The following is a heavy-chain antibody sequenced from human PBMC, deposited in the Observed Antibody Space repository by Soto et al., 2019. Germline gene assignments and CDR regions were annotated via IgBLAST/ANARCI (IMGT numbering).Heavy chain of an antibody. V-gene: IGHV3-43*01. Sequence: PGGSLRLSCAASGFTFNAYPMPWVRQAPGKGLEWVSLISWDGGITYYGDSVKGRFTVSRDNSDNSLYLQMTSLRSDDTAFYYCAKDSYDILTGQKRYFDSWGQGTLVTVSS. CDR1: GFTFNAYP. CDR3: AKDSYDILTGQKRYFDS. D-gene: IGHD3-9*01. J-gene: IGHJ4*02. CDR2: ISWDGGIT.